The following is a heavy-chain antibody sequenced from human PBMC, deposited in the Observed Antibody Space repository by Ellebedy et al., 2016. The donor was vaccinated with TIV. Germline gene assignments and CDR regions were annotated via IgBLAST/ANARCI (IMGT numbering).Heavy chain of an antibody. Sequence: GESLKISCAASGFIFSNSGMNWVRQAPGKGLEWVAYIGRSGFTTYYGDSVAGRFTISRDDAQESLYLQLNSLRVEDTAMYYCARDRAGGNLEVDYWGQGTLVTVSS. CDR3: ARDRAGGNLEVDY. V-gene: IGHV3-48*04. J-gene: IGHJ4*02. CDR2: IGRSGFTT. CDR1: GFIFSNSG. D-gene: IGHD4-23*01.